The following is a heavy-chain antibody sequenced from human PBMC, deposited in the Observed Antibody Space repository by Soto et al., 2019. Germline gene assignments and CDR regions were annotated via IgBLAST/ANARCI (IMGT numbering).Heavy chain of an antibody. CDR3: AREGYSSSSGGFHY. D-gene: IGHD6-6*01. CDR1: GFTFSSYG. CDR2: IWYDGSNK. V-gene: IGHV3-33*01. Sequence: QVQLVESGGGVVQPGRSLRLSCAASGFTFSSYGMHWVRQAPGKGLEWVAVIWYDGSNKYYADSVKGRFTISRDNSKNTLYLQMNRLRAEDTAVYYCAREGYSSSSGGFHYWGQGTLVTVSS. J-gene: IGHJ4*02.